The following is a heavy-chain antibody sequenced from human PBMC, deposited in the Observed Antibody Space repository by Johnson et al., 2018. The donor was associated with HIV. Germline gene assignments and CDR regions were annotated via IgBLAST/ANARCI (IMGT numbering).Heavy chain of an antibody. V-gene: IGHV3-30*02. D-gene: IGHD2-21*02. CDR1: GFTFSTFG. CDR3: AKVYCGGDCSFGGAAFNI. Sequence: QVLLVESGGGVVQPGGSLRLSCSASGFTFSTFGMHWVRQAPGKGLEWVAFIRYDGSDKYYGDSVKGRFTISRDNSKNTLYLQMNSLRAEDTAVYYCAKVYCGGDCSFGGAAFNIWGQGTMVTVSS. CDR2: IRYDGSDK. J-gene: IGHJ3*02.